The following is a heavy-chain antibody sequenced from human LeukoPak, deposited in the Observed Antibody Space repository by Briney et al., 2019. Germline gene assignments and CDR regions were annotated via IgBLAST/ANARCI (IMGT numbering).Heavy chain of an antibody. Sequence: GGSLRLSCAASGFTFSSYGMHWVRQAPGKGLEWVSSISSSSSYIYYADSVKGRFTISRDNAKNSLYLQMNSLRAEDTAVYYCARPPLGYCSSTSCSVDYWGQGTLVTVSS. D-gene: IGHD2-2*01. CDR1: GFTFSSYG. CDR3: ARPPLGYCSSTSCSVDY. CDR2: ISSSSSYI. V-gene: IGHV3-21*01. J-gene: IGHJ4*02.